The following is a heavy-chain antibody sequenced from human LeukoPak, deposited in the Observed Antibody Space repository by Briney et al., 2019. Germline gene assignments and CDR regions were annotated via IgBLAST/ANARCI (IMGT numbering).Heavy chain of an antibody. CDR1: GFTFSSYA. CDR2: ISGSGGST. D-gene: IGHD1-26*01. Sequence: GGSLRLSCAASGFTFSSYATSWVRQAPGKGLEWVSAISGSGGSTYYADSVKGRFTISRDNSKNTLYLQMNSLRAEDTAVYYCGLPVGATLADYWGQGTLVTVSS. V-gene: IGHV3-23*01. J-gene: IGHJ4*02. CDR3: GLPVGATLADY.